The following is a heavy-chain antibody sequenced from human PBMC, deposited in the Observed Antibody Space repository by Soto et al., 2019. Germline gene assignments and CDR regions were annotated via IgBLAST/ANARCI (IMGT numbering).Heavy chain of an antibody. CDR1: GYTFTNSY. D-gene: IGHD1-26*01. Sequence: QVQLVQSGAEVKKPGASVKVSCEASGYTFTNSYMHWVRQAPGQGLQWMGMINPTDGSTSYAQNFQGRITMTRDTSTSTVYMELSSLRSEDTAVYYCARALSGSPWSYWGQGTLVTVSS. V-gene: IGHV1-46*03. CDR2: INPTDGST. CDR3: ARALSGSPWSY. J-gene: IGHJ4*02.